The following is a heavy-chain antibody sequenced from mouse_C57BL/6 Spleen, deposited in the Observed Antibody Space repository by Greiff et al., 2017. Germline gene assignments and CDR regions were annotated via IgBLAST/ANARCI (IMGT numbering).Heavy chain of an antibody. J-gene: IGHJ1*03. CDR3: ARGGDYYDSGYWYFDV. CDR1: GFTFSSYA. D-gene: IGHD1-1*01. CDR2: ISVGGSYT. Sequence: EVKLVESGGGLVKPGGSLKLSCAASGFTFSSYAMSWVRQTPEKRLEWVATISVGGSYTYYPDNVKGRFTISRDNAKNNLYLQMSHLKSEDTAMYYCARGGDYYDSGYWYFDVWGTGTTVTVSS. V-gene: IGHV5-4*03.